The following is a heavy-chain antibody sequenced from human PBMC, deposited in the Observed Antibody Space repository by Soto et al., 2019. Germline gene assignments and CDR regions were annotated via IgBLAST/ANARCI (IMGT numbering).Heavy chain of an antibody. CDR1: GGSFSGYY. CDR2: INHSGST. J-gene: IGHJ4*02. D-gene: IGHD6-6*01. CDR3: AGGEYSSSSPYYLDY. V-gene: IGHV4-34*01. Sequence: QVQLQQWGAGLLKPSETLSLTCAVYGGSFSGYYWSWIRQPPGKGLEWIGEINHSGSTNYNPSLKSRVTISVDTSKNQFSLKLSSVTAADTAVYYCAGGEYSSSSPYYLDYWGQGTLVTVSS.